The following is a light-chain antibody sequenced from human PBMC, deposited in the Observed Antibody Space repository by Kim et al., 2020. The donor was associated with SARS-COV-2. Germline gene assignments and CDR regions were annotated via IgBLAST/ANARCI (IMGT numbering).Light chain of an antibody. CDR1: QSVSSN. Sequence: EIVMTQSPATLSVSPGERATLSCRASQSVSSNLALYQQKPGQAPSRLIYGASTRATGIPARFSGSGSGTEFTLTISSLQCEDFAVYYCERYNNWPRTFGKGTKVEIK. J-gene: IGKJ1*01. V-gene: IGKV3-15*01. CDR2: GAS. CDR3: ERYNNWPRT.